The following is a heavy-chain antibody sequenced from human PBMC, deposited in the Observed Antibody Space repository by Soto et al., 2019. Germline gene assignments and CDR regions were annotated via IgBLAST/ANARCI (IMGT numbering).Heavy chain of an antibody. CDR2: IYYSGST. D-gene: IGHD6-13*01. CDR3: ARADTNNWYRQLDY. V-gene: IGHV4-59*01. J-gene: IGHJ4*02. Sequence: SETHSLTCTVSGFSISSYYWSWIRQPPGKGLEWIGYIYYSGSTNYNPSLKSRVTISVDTSKNQFSLKLSSVTAADTAVYFCARADTNNWYRQLDYWGQGILVTVSS. CDR1: GFSISSYY.